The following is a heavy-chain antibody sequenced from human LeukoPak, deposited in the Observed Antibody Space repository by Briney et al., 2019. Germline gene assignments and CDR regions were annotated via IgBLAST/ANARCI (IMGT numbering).Heavy chain of an antibody. CDR3: ARGVPEVDSKGWFDP. CDR2: IYPSDSDT. J-gene: IGHJ5*02. D-gene: IGHD5-12*01. Sequence: GESLEISFKGSGYNFRTFWIAWVRQMPGRGLEWIGIIYPSDSDTRYSPSFQGRVTISADKSINTAYLQWSTLKASDTAIYYCARGVPEVDSKGWFDPWDQGILLTVSS. V-gene: IGHV5-51*01. CDR1: GYNFRTFW.